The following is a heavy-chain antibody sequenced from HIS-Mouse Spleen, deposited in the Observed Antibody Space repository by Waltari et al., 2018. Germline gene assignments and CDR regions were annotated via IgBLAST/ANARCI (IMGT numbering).Heavy chain of an antibody. V-gene: IGHV4-34*01. J-gene: IGHJ4*02. CDR2: INHSGST. D-gene: IGHD5-12*01. CDR3: ARGIGVSGYSGYDWGSTYYFDY. CDR1: GRSFSGYY. Sequence: QVQLPQWGAGLLKPSETLSPTCAVHGRSFSGYYWSWLRQPPGKGLDWIGEINHSGSTNYNPSLKSRVTISVDTSKNQFSLKLSSVTAADTAVYYCARGIGVSGYSGYDWGSTYYFDYWGQGTLVTVSS.